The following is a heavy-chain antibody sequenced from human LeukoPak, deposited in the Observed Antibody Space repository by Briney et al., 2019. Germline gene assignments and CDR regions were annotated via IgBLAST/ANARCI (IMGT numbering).Heavy chain of an antibody. CDR2: IYSGGST. V-gene: IGHV3-53*01. D-gene: IGHD5-18*01. J-gene: IGHJ3*02. Sequence: PGGSLRLSCAASGFTFSSNYMSWVRQAPGKGLEGVSVIYSGGSTYYSDSVTGRFTISRDNSKNTLYLQMNSLRAEDTAVYYCASLDRYVDTAPRAFDIWGQGTMVTVSS. CDR3: ASLDRYVDTAPRAFDI. CDR1: GFTFSSNY.